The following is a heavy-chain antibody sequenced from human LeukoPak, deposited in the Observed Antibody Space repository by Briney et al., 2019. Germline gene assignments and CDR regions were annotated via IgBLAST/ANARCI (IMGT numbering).Heavy chain of an antibody. CDR3: ARLGAGPTYYDFWSGYSSFYFDY. D-gene: IGHD3-3*01. CDR2: INHSGST. V-gene: IGHV4-34*01. CDR1: GGSFSGYY. Sequence: SSETLSLTCAAYGGSFSGYYWSWIRQPPGKGLEWIGEINHSGSTNYNPSLKSRVTISVDTSKNQFSLKLSSVSAADTAVYYCARLGAGPTYYDFWSGYSSFYFDYWGQGTLVTVSS. J-gene: IGHJ4*02.